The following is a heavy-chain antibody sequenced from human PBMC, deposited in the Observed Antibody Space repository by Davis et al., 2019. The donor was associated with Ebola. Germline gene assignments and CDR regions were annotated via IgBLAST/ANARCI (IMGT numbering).Heavy chain of an antibody. Sequence: PGGSLRLSCVVPGGPVSSSNWWSWVRQSPGKGLEWIGEIYHTGSTNSNPSLKGRVTMSVDKSKNQFSLKLTSVTAADTAVYYCTTLLRSTPRPRTHYWGQGLLVTVSS. V-gene: IGHV4-4*02. CDR2: IYHTGST. CDR3: TTLLRSTPRPRTHY. D-gene: IGHD2-21*01. J-gene: IGHJ4*02. CDR1: GGPVSSSNW.